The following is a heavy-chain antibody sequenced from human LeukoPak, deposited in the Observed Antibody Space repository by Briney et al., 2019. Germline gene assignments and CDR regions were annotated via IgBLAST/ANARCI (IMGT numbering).Heavy chain of an antibody. J-gene: IGHJ4*02. CDR2: IYYSGST. V-gene: IGHV4-59*02. Sequence: SETLSLTCTVSGGSVSNDYGSWIRQPPGKRLEWIGYIYYSGSTNYNPSLKSRVTISRDTSKNQLSLNLTSVTAADTAIYYCARGTSTSASGFDYWGQGSLVTVSS. CDR1: GGSVSNDY. D-gene: IGHD2-2*01. CDR3: ARGTSTSASGFDY.